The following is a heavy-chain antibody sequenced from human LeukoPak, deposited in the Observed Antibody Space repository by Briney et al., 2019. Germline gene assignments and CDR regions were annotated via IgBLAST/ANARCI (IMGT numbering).Heavy chain of an antibody. Sequence: GGSLRLSCAASGLTFSTFAMIWVRQPPGKGLEWVSSIFPSGGEIHYADSVRGRFTISRDNSKSTLSLQMNSLRAEDTAIYYCATYRQVLLPFESWGQGTLVTVSS. CDR1: GLTFSTFA. CDR3: ATYRQVLLPFES. D-gene: IGHD2-8*02. V-gene: IGHV3-23*01. CDR2: IFPSGGEI. J-gene: IGHJ4*02.